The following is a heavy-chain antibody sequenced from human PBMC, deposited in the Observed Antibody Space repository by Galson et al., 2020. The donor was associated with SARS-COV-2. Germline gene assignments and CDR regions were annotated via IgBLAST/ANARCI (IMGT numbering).Heavy chain of an antibody. CDR1: GGSLSSAAYY. CDR3: ARDGGGGEYCSGVNCRRASDI. Sequence: SETLSLTCRVSGGSLSSAAYYWSWLRQPAGKALEWIRHLYSTAKTNYNPSLRRRVTISVDTSKNQFSLNLTSLTAADTAVYFGARDGGGGEYCSGVNCRRASDIWGQGTMVTVSS. CDR2: LYSTAKT. D-gene: IGHD2-15*01. V-gene: IGHV4-61*09. J-gene: IGHJ3*02.